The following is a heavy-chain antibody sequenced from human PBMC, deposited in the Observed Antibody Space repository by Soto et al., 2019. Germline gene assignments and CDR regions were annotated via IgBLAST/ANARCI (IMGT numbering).Heavy chain of an antibody. CDR1: GFTFSSYS. D-gene: IGHD1-26*01. J-gene: IGHJ3*02. Sequence: GGSLRLSCAASGFTFSSYSMNLVRQAPGKGLEWVSYISSGTSTIYYADSVKGRFTISRDNAKNSLCLQMNSLRDEDTAVYYCARGGNSGRGAFDIWGQGTMVTVSS. CDR3: ARGGNSGRGAFDI. CDR2: ISSGTSTI. V-gene: IGHV3-48*02.